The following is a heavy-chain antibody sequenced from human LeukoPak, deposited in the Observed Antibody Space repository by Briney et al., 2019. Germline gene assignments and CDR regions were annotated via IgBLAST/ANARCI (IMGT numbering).Heavy chain of an antibody. V-gene: IGHV3-7*01. D-gene: IGHD3-22*01. CDR3: ARVDNSSSMTDY. CDR1: GFTFSRDW. CDR2: IKQDGSEK. J-gene: IGHJ4*02. Sequence: GGSLRLSCAASGFTFSRDWMSWVREAPGKGLEWEASIKQDGSEKYYVDSVMGRFTISRDNAMNPPHPQMNSVRAEDTAVYACARVDNSSSMTDYWGQGTLLIVSS.